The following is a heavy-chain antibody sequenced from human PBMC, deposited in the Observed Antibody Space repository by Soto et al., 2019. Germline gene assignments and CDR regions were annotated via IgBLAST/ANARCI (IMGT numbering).Heavy chain of an antibody. V-gene: IGHV3-21*06. CDR1: GFTFSTYN. Sequence: EVQLVESGGGLVKPEESLRLSCAASGFTFSTYNMKWVRQAPGKGLEWVSSISTSGSYIFYAGSVRGRFTIFRDDAKNSLHLQMNSLRAEETAVDYCATIGDRDGFDIWGQGTTVIVSS. D-gene: IGHD4-17*01. CDR2: ISTSGSYI. CDR3: ATIGDRDGFDI. J-gene: IGHJ3*02.